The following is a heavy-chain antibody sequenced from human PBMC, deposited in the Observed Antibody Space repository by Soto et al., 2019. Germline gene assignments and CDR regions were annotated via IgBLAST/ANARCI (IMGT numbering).Heavy chain of an antibody. D-gene: IGHD3-22*01. Sequence: QVQLVQSGAEVKKPGSSVKVSCKASGGTFSSYAISWVRQAPGQGLEWMGGIIPIFGTANYAQKFQGRVTITGDESTSTAYMELSSLRSEDTAVYYCARGSYYYDSSGYSDYYYYYGMDVWGQGTTVTVSS. CDR2: IIPIFGTA. J-gene: IGHJ6*02. V-gene: IGHV1-69*01. CDR3: ARGSYYYDSSGYSDYYYYYGMDV. CDR1: GGTFSSYA.